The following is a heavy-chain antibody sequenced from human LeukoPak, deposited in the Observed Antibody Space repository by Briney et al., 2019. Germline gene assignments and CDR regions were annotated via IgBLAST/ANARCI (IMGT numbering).Heavy chain of an antibody. CDR2: ISAYNGNT. Sequence: ASVKVSCKASGYTLTSYGISWVRQAPGQGLECMGWISAYNGNTNYAQKLQGRVTMTTDTSTSTAYMELRSLRSDDTAVYYCARLTVGATMSYYYYYYMDVWGKGTTVTVSS. CDR3: ARLTVGATMSYYYYYYMDV. V-gene: IGHV1-18*01. D-gene: IGHD1-26*01. CDR1: GYTLTSYG. J-gene: IGHJ6*03.